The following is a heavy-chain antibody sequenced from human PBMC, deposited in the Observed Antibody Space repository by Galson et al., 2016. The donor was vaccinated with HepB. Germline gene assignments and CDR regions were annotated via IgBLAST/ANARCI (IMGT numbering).Heavy chain of an antibody. V-gene: IGHV3-7*02. CDR3: AKVRQLAYSYGTDV. CDR1: GFTFSRYW. CDR2: IKPDGSES. J-gene: IGHJ6*02. Sequence: SLRLSCAASGFTFSRYWMSWVRQAPGKGLEWVANIKPDGSESYYADSVKGRFTLSRDNARNSLYLQMNSLRAEDTAVYYCAKVRQLAYSYGTDVWGQGTTVTVSS. D-gene: IGHD6-6*01.